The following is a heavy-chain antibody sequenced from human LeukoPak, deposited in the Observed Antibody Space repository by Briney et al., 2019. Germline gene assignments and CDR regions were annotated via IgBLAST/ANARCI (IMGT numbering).Heavy chain of an antibody. Sequence: SETLSLTCTVSGGSLSSSSYYWGWVRQPPGKGLEWIGNIYFSGNTYYNPSLKSRVTISVDTSKNQFSLKLSSVTAADTAVYYCARGLMMAVAGRGEFHYWGQGTLVTVSS. J-gene: IGHJ4*02. CDR2: IYFSGNT. CDR3: ARGLMMAVAGRGEFHY. D-gene: IGHD6-13*01. CDR1: GGSLSSSSYY. V-gene: IGHV4-39*07.